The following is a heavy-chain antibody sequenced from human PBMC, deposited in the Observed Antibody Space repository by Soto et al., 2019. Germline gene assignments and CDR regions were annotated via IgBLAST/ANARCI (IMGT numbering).Heavy chain of an antibody. CDR2: IYPGDSDT. J-gene: IGHJ4*02. CDR1: GYSFTSYW. Sequence: GESLKISCKGSGYSFTSYWIGWVRQMPGKGLEWMGIIYPGDSDTRYSPSFQGQVTISADKSISTAYLQWSSLKASDTAMYYCARHFSSSWYIPYFDYWGQGTLVTAPQ. CDR3: ARHFSSSWYIPYFDY. V-gene: IGHV5-51*01. D-gene: IGHD6-13*01.